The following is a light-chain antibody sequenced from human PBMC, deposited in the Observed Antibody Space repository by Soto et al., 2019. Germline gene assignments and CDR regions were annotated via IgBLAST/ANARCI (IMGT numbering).Light chain of an antibody. CDR3: QQRSSWPRT. Sequence: EIVLTQSPATLSLSPGERATLSCRASQSVGSYLTWYQQKPGQAPRLLIYETSKRATGIPARFSGSGSGTDFTLTISSLEPEDFAVYYCQQRSSWPRTFGKGPRWIS. J-gene: IGKJ1*01. CDR1: QSVGSY. CDR2: ETS. V-gene: IGKV3-11*01.